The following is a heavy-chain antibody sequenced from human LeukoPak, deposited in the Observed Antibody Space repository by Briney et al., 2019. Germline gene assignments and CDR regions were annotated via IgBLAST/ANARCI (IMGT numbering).Heavy chain of an antibody. Sequence: SGGSLRLSCAASGFTFSGYWMHWVRQAPGKGLVWVSRINSAGNTTNYADSVKGRFTISRDNAKNTLYLQMNSLRAEDTAVYYCVTNFDPDVDWGQGTLVTVSS. D-gene: IGHD3-9*01. CDR1: GFTFSGYW. J-gene: IGHJ4*02. CDR3: VTNFDPDVD. V-gene: IGHV3-74*01. CDR2: INSAGNTT.